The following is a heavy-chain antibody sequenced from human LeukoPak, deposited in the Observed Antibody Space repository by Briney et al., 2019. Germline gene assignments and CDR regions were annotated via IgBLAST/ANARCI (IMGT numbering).Heavy chain of an antibody. CDR3: ARDSCGYAVTLDY. J-gene: IGHJ4*02. Sequence: PGGSLRLSCTASGFTFNNYAMTWVRQAPGMGLEWVANIKQDESEKYYMDSVKGRFIISRDNAKNSLYLKMNSLRAEDTAVYYCARDSCGYAVTLDYWGQGTLVTVSS. V-gene: IGHV3-7*01. CDR1: GFTFNNYA. D-gene: IGHD4-17*01. CDR2: IKQDESEK.